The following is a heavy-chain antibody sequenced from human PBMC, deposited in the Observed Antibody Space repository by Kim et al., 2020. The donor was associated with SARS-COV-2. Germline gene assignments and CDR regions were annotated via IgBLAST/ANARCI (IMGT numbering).Heavy chain of an antibody. CDR3: AKGNNAISGAFDM. D-gene: IGHD6-19*01. J-gene: IGHJ3*02. CDR2: IYSGGGNT. CDR1: GFTFSSYS. V-gene: IGHV3-23*03. Sequence: GGSLRLSCAASGFTFSSYSMNWVRQAPGKGLEWVSLIYSGGGNTKYADSVQGRFTISRDDSKNTVFLQMNSLRVEDTAVYFCAKGNNAISGAFDMWGHGTMVTVSS.